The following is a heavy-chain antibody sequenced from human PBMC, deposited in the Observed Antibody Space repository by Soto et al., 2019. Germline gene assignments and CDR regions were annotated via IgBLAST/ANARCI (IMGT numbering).Heavy chain of an antibody. V-gene: IGHV4-30-2*01. CDR2: IYHSGAT. J-gene: IGHJ4*01. Sequence: QVQLQESGSGLVKPSQTLVLTCTVSGDSISRDGSSWSWLRQPPGKGLEWIGYIYHSGATYYNPSIKSRVTTSVDESKNQFSLRLASVTAADTAVYYYARELSYYFDSWRHGTLVTVSS. CDR1: GDSISRDGSS. CDR3: ARELSYYFDS.